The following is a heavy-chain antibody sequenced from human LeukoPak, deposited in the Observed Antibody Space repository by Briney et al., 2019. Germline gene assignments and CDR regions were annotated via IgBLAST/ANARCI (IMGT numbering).Heavy chain of an antibody. CDR2: ISGSGGST. Sequence: GGSLRLSCAASGFTFSSYAMSWVRQAPGKGLEWVSAISGSGGSTYYADSVKGRFTISRDNSNNTLYLQMNSLRVEDTAVYCCAKELWSTAISYWGQGTQVTVSS. V-gene: IGHV3-23*01. CDR3: AKELWSTAISY. D-gene: IGHD2-21*02. CDR1: GFTFSSYA. J-gene: IGHJ4*02.